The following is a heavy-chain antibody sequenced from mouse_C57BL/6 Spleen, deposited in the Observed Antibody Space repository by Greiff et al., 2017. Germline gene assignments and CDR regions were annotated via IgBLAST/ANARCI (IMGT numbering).Heavy chain of an antibody. V-gene: IGHV1-81*01. J-gene: IGHJ4*01. CDR3: ARKGVSMYY. CDR1: GYTFTGYG. CDR2: IYPGSGNT. Sequence: QVQLQQSGAELARPGASVKLSCKASGYTFTGYGISWVKQRTGQGLEWIGEIYPGSGNTYYNEKFKGKATRSADKSAITAYMELHSLTSEGSSVYFDARKGVSMYYWGQGTSVTVSS.